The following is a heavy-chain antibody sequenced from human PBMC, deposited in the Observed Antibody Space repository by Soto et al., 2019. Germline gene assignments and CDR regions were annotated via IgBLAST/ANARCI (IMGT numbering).Heavy chain of an antibody. Sequence: PRESLKISCKGSGYSFNTYWIGWVRQMPGKGLEWMGITYPEDSQTLYSPSFQGQVTISVDKSISTVYLQWSSLKASDTATYYCARRRFFDTLLDPWGQGTLVTVSS. V-gene: IGHV5-51*01. CDR2: TYPEDSQT. J-gene: IGHJ5*02. CDR1: GYSFNTYW. D-gene: IGHD3-9*01. CDR3: ARRRFFDTLLDP.